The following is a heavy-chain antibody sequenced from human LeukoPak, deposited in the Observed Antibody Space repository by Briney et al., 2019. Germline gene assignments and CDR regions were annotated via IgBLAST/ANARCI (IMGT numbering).Heavy chain of an antibody. J-gene: IGHJ4*02. CDR2: INPSGGST. CDR1: GYTFTSYY. Sequence: ASVKVSCKASGYTFTSYYMHWVRQAPGQGLEWMGIINPSGGSTSYAQKFQGRVTITADESTSTAYMELSSLRSEDTAVYYCARGTLAYCGGDCYSAAYFDYWGQGTLVTVSS. V-gene: IGHV1-46*01. CDR3: ARGTLAYCGGDCYSAAYFDY. D-gene: IGHD2-21*02.